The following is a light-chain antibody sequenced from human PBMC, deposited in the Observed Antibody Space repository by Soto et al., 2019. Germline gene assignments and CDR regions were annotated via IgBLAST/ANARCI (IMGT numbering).Light chain of an antibody. CDR3: LQGTHWPPYT. V-gene: IGKV2-30*01. CDR2: KRS. CDR1: QSLVYSDGNTY. Sequence: DVVMTQSPLSLPVTLGQPASISCRSSQSLVYSDGNTYLNWFQQRPGQSPRRLIYKRSNRDSGVPDRFSGHGSGTDFTLKISRVQAEDVGVYSCLQGTHWPPYTFGQGTKLEIK. J-gene: IGKJ2*01.